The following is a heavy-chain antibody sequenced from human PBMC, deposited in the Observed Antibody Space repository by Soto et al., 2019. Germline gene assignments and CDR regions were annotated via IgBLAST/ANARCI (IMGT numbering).Heavy chain of an antibody. CDR2: IWYDGSNK. J-gene: IGHJ6*03. Sequence: GGSLRLSCAASGFTFSSYGMHWVRQAPGKGLEWVAVIWYDGSNKYYADSVKGRFTISRDNSKNTLYLQMNSLRAEDTAVYYCARVGGDYVYYYYYYMDVWGKGTTVTVSS. V-gene: IGHV3-33*01. CDR3: ARVGGDYVYYYYYYMDV. D-gene: IGHD4-17*01. CDR1: GFTFSSYG.